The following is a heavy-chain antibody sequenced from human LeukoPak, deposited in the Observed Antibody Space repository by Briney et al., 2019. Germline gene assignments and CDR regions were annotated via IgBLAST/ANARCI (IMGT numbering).Heavy chain of an antibody. J-gene: IGHJ4*02. CDR3: AIGYCSGGGCYVSNY. V-gene: IGHV3-72*01. CDR2: IRNKANSYTT. CDR1: GFIFSDHY. Sequence: PGGSLRLSCAVSGFIFSDHYMDWVRQAPGKGLEWVGRIRNKANSYTTEYAASVKGRFIISRDDSKNSVYLQMNSLKTEDTAVYYCAIGYCSGGGCYVSNYWGQGTLVTVSS. D-gene: IGHD2-15*01.